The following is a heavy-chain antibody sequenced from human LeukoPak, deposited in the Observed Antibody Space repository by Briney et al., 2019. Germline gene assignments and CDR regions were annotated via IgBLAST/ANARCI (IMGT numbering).Heavy chain of an antibody. J-gene: IGHJ4*02. Sequence: PGGSLRLSCAASGFTFSSYAMSWVRQAPGKGLEWVSAISGSGGSTYYADSVKGRFTISRDNSKNTLYLQMNSLRAEDTAVYYCAKVEGAVEKPLYYYDSSGYYSGPLLYWGQGTLVTVSS. CDR1: GFTFSSYA. CDR3: AKVEGAVEKPLYYYDSSGYYSGPLLY. D-gene: IGHD3-22*01. V-gene: IGHV3-23*01. CDR2: ISGSGGST.